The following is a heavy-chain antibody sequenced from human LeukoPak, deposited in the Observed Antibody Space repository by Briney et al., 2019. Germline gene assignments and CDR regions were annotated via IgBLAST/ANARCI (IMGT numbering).Heavy chain of an antibody. V-gene: IGHV3-74*01. Sequence: GGSLRLSCAASGFTFSGYWMHWVRQAPGKGLVWVSRISTDGSSNTYADSVKGRFTISRDNAKNTLYLQMHSLRAEDTAVYYCARDGVALDPWGQGTLVTVSS. D-gene: IGHD2-8*01. CDR2: ISTDGSSN. CDR3: ARDGVALDP. CDR1: GFTFSGYW. J-gene: IGHJ5*02.